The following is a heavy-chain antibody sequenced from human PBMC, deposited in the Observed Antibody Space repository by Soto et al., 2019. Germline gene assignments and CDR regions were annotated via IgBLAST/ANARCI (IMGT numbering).Heavy chain of an antibody. D-gene: IGHD1-7*01. J-gene: IGHJ6*02. V-gene: IGHV4-31*03. Sequence: PSETLSLTCTVSGGSISSGGYYWSWIRQHPGKGLECIGYIYYSGSTYYNPSLKSRVTISVDTSKNQFSLKLSSVTAADTAVYYCASQYNWNYGYYYGMDVWGQGTTVTVSS. CDR3: ASQYNWNYGYYYGMDV. CDR1: GGSISSGGYY. CDR2: IYYSGST.